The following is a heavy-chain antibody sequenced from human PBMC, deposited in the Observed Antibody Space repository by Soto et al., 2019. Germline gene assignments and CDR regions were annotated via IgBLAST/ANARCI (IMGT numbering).Heavy chain of an antibody. CDR3: PSYGRGTYYYGYYFHH. V-gene: IGHV4-31*03. J-gene: IGHJ4*02. CDR1: GGSISSGGYY. D-gene: IGHD3-10*01. Sequence: TLSLTCTVSGGSISSGGYYWSWIRQHPGKGLEWIGYIYYSGSTYYNPSLKSRVTISVDTSKNRFSLKLSSVTAADAAVYYCPSYGRGTYYYGYYFHHWGKGTPVTVPS. CDR2: IYYSGST.